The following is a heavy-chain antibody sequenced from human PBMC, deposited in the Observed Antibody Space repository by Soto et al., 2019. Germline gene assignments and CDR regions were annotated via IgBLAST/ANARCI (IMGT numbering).Heavy chain of an antibody. CDR3: AKQISGSYPADV. D-gene: IGHD1-26*01. J-gene: IGHJ6*02. CDR1: GYSFTSYW. CDR2: IDPSDSYT. Sequence: PGESLKISCKGSGYSFTSYWISWVRQMPGKGLEWMGRIDPSDSYTNYSPSFQGHVTISADKSISTAYLQWSSLKASDTAMYYCAKQISGSYPADVWGQGTTVTVSS. V-gene: IGHV5-10-1*01.